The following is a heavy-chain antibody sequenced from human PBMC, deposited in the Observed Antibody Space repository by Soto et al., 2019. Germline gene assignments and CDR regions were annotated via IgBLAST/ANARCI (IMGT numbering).Heavy chain of an antibody. CDR2: IIPIFGTT. V-gene: IGHV1-69*13. D-gene: IGHD2-8*01. J-gene: IGHJ6*02. CDR3: ATAPSDCNDGVCKHYYYYAMDV. CDR1: GGTFSSYA. Sequence: SVKVSCKASGGTFSSYAFSWVRQAPGQGLEWMGGIIPIFGTTNYPQKFQGRVTITADESTSTAYMELSSLRSEDTAVYYCATAPSDCNDGVCKHYYYYAMDVWGQGTTVTVSS.